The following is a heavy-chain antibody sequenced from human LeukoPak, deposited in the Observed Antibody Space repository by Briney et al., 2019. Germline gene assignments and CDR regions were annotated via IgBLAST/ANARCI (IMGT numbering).Heavy chain of an antibody. Sequence: ASVRDSSMHSVYTFTSYAIYWVRPALGRGGEWMGRMNPNSGNTGYAQEFQGRVTITRNTSISTAYMELSSRRSEDTAVYYCARDLSSGWEYYFDYWGQGTLVTVSS. CDR1: VYTFTSYA. J-gene: IGHJ4*02. CDR2: MNPNSGNT. CDR3: ARDLSSGWEYYFDY. D-gene: IGHD6-19*01. V-gene: IGHV1-8*03.